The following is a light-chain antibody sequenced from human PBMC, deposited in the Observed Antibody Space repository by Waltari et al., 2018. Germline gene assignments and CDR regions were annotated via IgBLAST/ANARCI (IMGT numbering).Light chain of an antibody. CDR2: EVS. V-gene: IGLV2-14*01. Sequence: QSALTQPASVSGSPGQSITISCTGTNSDVGAYNYVSWYQQYPGKAPKLMIYEVSNRPSGISNRFSGSKSGNTASLTISGLQAEDEADYYCSSFTSSSKVVFGGGTKLTVL. J-gene: IGLJ2*01. CDR1: NSDVGAYNY. CDR3: SSFTSSSKVV.